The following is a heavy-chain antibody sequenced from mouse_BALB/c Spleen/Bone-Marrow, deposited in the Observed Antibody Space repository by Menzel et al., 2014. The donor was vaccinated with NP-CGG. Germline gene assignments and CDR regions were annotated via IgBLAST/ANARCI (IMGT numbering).Heavy chain of an antibody. CDR2: IYTGDGST. CDR1: GYTFTSYD. J-gene: IGHJ3*01. V-gene: IGHV1S56*01. Sequence: VQLHQSGPELVKPGALVKISCKASGYTFTSYDINWVKQRPGQGLEWIGWIYTGDGSTKYNEKFKGKATLTGDKSSSTAHMQLSSLTSENAAVYFCARSGDSSGYGFADWGQGTLVTVSS. CDR3: ARSGDSSGYGFAD. D-gene: IGHD3-2*01.